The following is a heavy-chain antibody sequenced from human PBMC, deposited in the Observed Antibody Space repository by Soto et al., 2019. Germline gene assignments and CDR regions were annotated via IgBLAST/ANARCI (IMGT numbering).Heavy chain of an antibody. CDR2: IRPNSGGT. J-gene: IGHJ5*02. D-gene: IGHD4-17*01. CDR1: GYTFTDYY. CDR3: ARALGGGAYVGWFDP. Sequence: QVQLVQSGAEVKKPGASVKVSCKASGYTFTDYYIHWLRQAPGHELEWMGWIRPNSGGTNFARQFLGRVSMTRDTSISTAYMELSRLTSDDTAVYYCARALGGGAYVGWFDPWGQGTLATVSS. V-gene: IGHV1-2*02.